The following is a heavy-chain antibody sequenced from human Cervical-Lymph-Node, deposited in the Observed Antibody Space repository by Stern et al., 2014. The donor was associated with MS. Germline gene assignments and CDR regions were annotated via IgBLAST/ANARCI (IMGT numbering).Heavy chain of an antibody. CDR2: IIPPFGRA. J-gene: IGHJ4*02. V-gene: IGHV1-69*06. CDR3: AGLGVTTLR. D-gene: IGHD4-17*01. CDR1: GGTLGSYA. Sequence: VQLVESGAEGKRPGSSVKVSCKASGGTLGSYAVSWVRQAPGQGIAWMGGIIPPFGRAVYAQKFQGRVTITADTVTTTIYMELSSLRSEDTAIYYCAGLGVTTLRWGKGALVTVSS.